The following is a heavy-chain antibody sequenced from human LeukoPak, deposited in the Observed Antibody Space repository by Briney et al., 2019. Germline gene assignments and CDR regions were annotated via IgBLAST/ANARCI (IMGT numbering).Heavy chain of an antibody. CDR2: IKSKTDGGTT. D-gene: IGHD3-22*01. CDR1: GFTFSNAW. V-gene: IGHV3-15*01. CDR3: TTGARLGYYDSSGYYYYYMDV. Sequence: GGSLRLSCAASGFTFSNAWMSWVRQAPGKGLEGGGRIKSKTDGGTTDYAAPVKGRFTISRDDSKNTLYLQMNSLKTEDTAVYYCTTGARLGYYDSSGYYYYYMDVWGKGTTVTVSS. J-gene: IGHJ6*03.